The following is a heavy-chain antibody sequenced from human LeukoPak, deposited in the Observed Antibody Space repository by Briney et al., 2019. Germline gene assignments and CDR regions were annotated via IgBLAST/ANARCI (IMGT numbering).Heavy chain of an antibody. Sequence: GGSLRLSCAASGFSFSSYGMHWVRQAPGKGPEWLTVISYDGNTIYYADSVKGRFTISRDNSKNTLYLQMNSLRIEDTAVYYCAKDLSVVGAHDSFDVWGQGTMVTVSS. D-gene: IGHD1-26*01. CDR1: GFSFSSYG. CDR2: ISYDGNTI. CDR3: AKDLSVVGAHDSFDV. V-gene: IGHV3-30*18. J-gene: IGHJ3*01.